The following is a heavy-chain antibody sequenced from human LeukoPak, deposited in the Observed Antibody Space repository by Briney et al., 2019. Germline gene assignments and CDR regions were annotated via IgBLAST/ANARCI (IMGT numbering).Heavy chain of an antibody. CDR2: INHSGST. Sequence: PSETLSLTCAVYGGSFSGYYWSWIRQPPGKGLEWIGEINHSGSTYYNPSLKSRVSISVHTSKNQISLKVSSVTAADTAVYYCAREGYSYGYLHNYYYYMDVWGKGTTVTISS. V-gene: IGHV4-34*01. CDR3: AREGYSYGYLHNYYYYMDV. D-gene: IGHD5-18*01. J-gene: IGHJ6*03. CDR1: GGSFSGYY.